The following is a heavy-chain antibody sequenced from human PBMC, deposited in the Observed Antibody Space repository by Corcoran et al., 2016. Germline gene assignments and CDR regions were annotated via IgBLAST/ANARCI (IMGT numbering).Heavy chain of an antibody. V-gene: IGHV3-33*01. J-gene: IGHJ6*02. CDR1: GFTFSSYG. CDR2: IWNDGNNK. Sequence: QEQLVASGGGVVQPGRSLRLSCAASGFTFSSYGMHWVRQAPGKGLEWVAIIWNDGNNKYHADSVKGRFTISRDNSKNTLYLKMNSLIVEDTAVYYGARLRYSNRMGGLDAWGQGITVTVSS. CDR3: ARLRYSNRMGGLDA. D-gene: IGHD1-26*01.